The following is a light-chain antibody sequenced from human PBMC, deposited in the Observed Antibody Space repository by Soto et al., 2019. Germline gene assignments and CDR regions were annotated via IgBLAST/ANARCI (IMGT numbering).Light chain of an antibody. Sequence: EIVLTQSPGTLSLSPGEEALLSCRASQSISSSYLAWYQQKTGQAPRLLIYGASSRATGIPDRFSGSGSGTDFTLTISRLEPEDFGVYFCQQYSALPMTFGQGTRLEIK. J-gene: IGKJ5*01. V-gene: IGKV3-20*01. CDR3: QQYSALPMT. CDR2: GAS. CDR1: QSISSSY.